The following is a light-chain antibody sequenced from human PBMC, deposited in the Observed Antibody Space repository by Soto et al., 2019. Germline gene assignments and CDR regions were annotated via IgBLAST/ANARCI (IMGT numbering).Light chain of an antibody. CDR2: VNS. CDR3: QSFDNSLSGPYV. CDR1: SSNIGAGYD. V-gene: IGLV1-40*01. Sequence: QSVLTQPPSVSGAPGQRVTISCTGSSSNIGAGYDVHWYQQLPGTAPKLLIYVNSNRHSGVPDRFSGAKSGTSAYLAITGRETEDEAEYYCQSFDNSLSGPYVCGTGTKLPVL. J-gene: IGLJ1*01.